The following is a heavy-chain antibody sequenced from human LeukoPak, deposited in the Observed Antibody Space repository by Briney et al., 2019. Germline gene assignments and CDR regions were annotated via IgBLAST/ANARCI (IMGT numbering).Heavy chain of an antibody. J-gene: IGHJ4*02. V-gene: IGHV4-59*01. Sequence: SETLSLTCTASGGSISSYYWSWIRQPPGKGLEWIGYIYCSGSTNYNPSLKSRVTISVDTSKNQFSLKLSSVTAADTAVYYCARAVGWLRPFDYWGQGTLVTVSS. CDR1: GGSISSYY. D-gene: IGHD5-12*01. CDR2: IYCSGST. CDR3: ARAVGWLRPFDY.